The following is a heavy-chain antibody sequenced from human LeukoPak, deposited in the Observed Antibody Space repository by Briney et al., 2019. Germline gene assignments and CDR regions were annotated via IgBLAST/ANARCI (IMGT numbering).Heavy chain of an antibody. CDR3: AKDSLIAACLTSNAFDI. CDR2: ISWNSGSI. V-gene: IGHV3-9*01. J-gene: IGHJ3*02. CDR1: GFTFDDYA. D-gene: IGHD6-6*01. Sequence: PGGSLRLSCAASGFTFDDYAMHWVRQAPGKGLEWVSGISWNSGSIGYADSVKGRFTISRDNAKNSLYLQMNSLRAEDTALYYCAKDSLIAACLTSNAFDIWGQGTMVTVSS.